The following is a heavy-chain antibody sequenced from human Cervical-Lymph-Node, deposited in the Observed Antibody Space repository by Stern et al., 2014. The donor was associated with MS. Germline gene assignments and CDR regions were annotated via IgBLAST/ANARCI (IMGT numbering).Heavy chain of an antibody. D-gene: IGHD2-2*02. J-gene: IGHJ4*02. CDR1: GYSFNNSW. Sequence: EVQLVESGAEVKKPGQSLKISCKGSGYSFNNSWIGWVRQMPGKGLELMGIISPVDSETRYSPSFQGQVPISVDKSINPAYVQWTSLEASDTAMYYCARQGCATTSCHTIDSWGQGTLITVSS. V-gene: IGHV5-51*01. CDR2: ISPVDSET. CDR3: ARQGCATTSCHTIDS.